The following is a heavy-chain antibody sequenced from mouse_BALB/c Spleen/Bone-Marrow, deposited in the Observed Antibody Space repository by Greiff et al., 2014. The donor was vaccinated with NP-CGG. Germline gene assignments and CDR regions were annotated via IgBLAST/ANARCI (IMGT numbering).Heavy chain of an antibody. D-gene: IGHD1-1*02. CDR3: AREGTHGGCSGHFDY. CDR2: IVPSSAYS. V-gene: IGHV1-4*01. CDR1: GYSFSSYT. Sequence: VQLVESGAELARPGASVRMSCKASGYSFSSYTVHWLKQRPGQGLEWIAYIVPSSAYSYYNQKFKDKATLTADKSSSTAYMQLSSLTSEDSAVYYCAREGTHGGCSGHFDYWGPGTTLTVSS. J-gene: IGHJ2*01.